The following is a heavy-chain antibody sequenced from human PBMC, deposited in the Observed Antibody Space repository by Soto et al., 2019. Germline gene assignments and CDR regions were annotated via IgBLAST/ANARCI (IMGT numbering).Heavy chain of an antibody. Sequence: SETLSLTCTVSGGSLSSSSYYWGWIRQPPGKGLEWIGEINHSGSTNYNPSLKSRVTISVDTSKNQFSLKLSSVTAADTAVYYCARARAVVPAATLYYYYYYMDVWGKGTTVTVSS. CDR1: GGSLSSSSYY. V-gene: IGHV4-39*07. J-gene: IGHJ6*03. CDR3: ARARAVVPAATLYYYYYYMDV. CDR2: INHSGST. D-gene: IGHD2-2*01.